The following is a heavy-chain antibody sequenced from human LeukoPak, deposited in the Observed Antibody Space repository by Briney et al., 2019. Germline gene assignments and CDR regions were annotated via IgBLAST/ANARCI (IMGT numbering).Heavy chain of an antibody. V-gene: IGHV1-2*06. CDR2: INPNSGGT. J-gene: IGHJ4*02. CDR3: ARQTGGVDY. D-gene: IGHD3-10*01. Sequence: GASVKVSCKASGYTFTSYDINWVRQAPGQGLEWMGRINPNSGGTNYAQKFQGRVTMTRDTSISTAYMELSRLRSDDTAVYYCARQTGGVDYWGQGTLVTVSS. CDR1: GYTFTSYD.